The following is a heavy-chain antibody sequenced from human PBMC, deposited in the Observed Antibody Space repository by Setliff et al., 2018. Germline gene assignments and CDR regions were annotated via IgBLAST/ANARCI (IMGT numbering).Heavy chain of an antibody. CDR3: ARGWAGYCSGGSCGEWFDP. V-gene: IGHV1-18*01. D-gene: IGHD2-15*01. Sequence: ASVKVSCKASGYTFTSYGISWVRQAPGQGLEWMGWISAYNGNTNYAQKLQGRVTMTTDTSISTAYMELSSLRSEDTAVYYCARGWAGYCSGGSCGEWFDPWGQGTLVTVSS. CDR2: ISAYNGNT. J-gene: IGHJ5*02. CDR1: GYTFTSYG.